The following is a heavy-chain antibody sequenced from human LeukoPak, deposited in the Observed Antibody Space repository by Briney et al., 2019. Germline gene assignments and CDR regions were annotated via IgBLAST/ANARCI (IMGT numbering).Heavy chain of an antibody. CDR1: GYTFTDYY. CDR2: INPNSGGT. Sequence: ASVKVSCKASGYTFTDYYMHWVRQAPGQGLEWMGWINPNSGGTNYAQKFQGRVTMTRDTSISTSYMELSRLRSDDTAVYYCARVSGSRNPHSNYYYYYMDVWGEGTTVVVSS. J-gene: IGHJ6*03. CDR3: ARVSGSRNPHSNYYYYYMDV. V-gene: IGHV1-2*02. D-gene: IGHD3-10*01.